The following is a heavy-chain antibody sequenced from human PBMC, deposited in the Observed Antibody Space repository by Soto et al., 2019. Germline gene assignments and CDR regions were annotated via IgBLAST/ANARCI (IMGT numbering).Heavy chain of an antibody. V-gene: IGHV1-69*13. CDR2: IIPIFGTA. CDR1: GGTFSSYA. CDR3: ARDYYDSSGYYPGY. D-gene: IGHD3-22*01. Sequence: ASVKVSCKASGGTFSSYAISWVRQAPGQGLEWMGGIIPIFGTANYAQKFQGRVTITADESTSTAYMELSSLRSEDTAVYYYARDYYDSSGYYPGYWGQGTLVTVSS. J-gene: IGHJ4*02.